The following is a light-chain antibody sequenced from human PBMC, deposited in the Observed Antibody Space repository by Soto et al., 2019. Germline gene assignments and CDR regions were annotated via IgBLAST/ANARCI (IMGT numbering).Light chain of an antibody. CDR1: SSNIGSNT. J-gene: IGLJ3*02. Sequence: QAVVTQPPSASGTPGQGVIISCSGSSSNIGSNTVSWYQQLPGTAPRLLTNDNSQRPSGIPDRFSGSKSGTSASLAISGLQSDDEADYYCATWDDSLNAWVFGGGTKLTVL. V-gene: IGLV1-44*01. CDR3: ATWDDSLNAWV. CDR2: DNS.